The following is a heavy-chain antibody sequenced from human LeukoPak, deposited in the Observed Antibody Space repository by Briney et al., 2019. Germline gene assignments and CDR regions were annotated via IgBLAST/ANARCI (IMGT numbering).Heavy chain of an antibody. V-gene: IGHV3-30*02. Sequence: PGGSLRLSCAASGFTFSSYGMHWVRQAPGKGLEWVAFIRYDGSNKYYADSVKGRFTISRDNSKNTLYPQMNSLRAEDTAVYYCAKGYYDYVWGSYRYTFDYWGQGTLVTVSS. CDR2: IRYDGSNK. CDR1: GFTFSSYG. J-gene: IGHJ4*02. D-gene: IGHD3-16*02. CDR3: AKGYYDYVWGSYRYTFDY.